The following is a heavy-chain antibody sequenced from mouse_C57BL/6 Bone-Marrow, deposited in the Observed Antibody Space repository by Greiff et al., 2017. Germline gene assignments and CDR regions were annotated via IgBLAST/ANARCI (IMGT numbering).Heavy chain of an antibody. CDR2: FHPYNDDT. CDR3: ERGGNYGGYYFDY. D-gene: IGHD2-1*01. J-gene: IGHJ2*01. CDR1: GYTFTTYP. Sequence: VKLQESGAELVKPGASVKMSCKASGYTFTTYPIEWMKQNHGKSLEWIGNFHPYNDDTKYNEKFKGKATLTVEKSSSTVYLELSRLTSDDSAVYYCERGGNYGGYYFDYWGQGTTLTVSS. V-gene: IGHV1-47*01.